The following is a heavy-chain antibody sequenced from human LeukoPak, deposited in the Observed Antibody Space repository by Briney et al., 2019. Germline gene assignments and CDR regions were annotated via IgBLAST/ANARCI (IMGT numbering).Heavy chain of an antibody. CDR2: INPSGGGT. J-gene: IGHJ4*02. V-gene: IGHV1-46*01. D-gene: IGHD1-26*01. CDR3: ATRIEVGATGFDY. CDR1: GYTFTSYY. Sequence: ASVKVPCKASGYTFTSYYMHWVRQAPGQGLEWMGIINPSGGGTSYAQKFQGRVTMTEDTSTDTAYMELSSLRSEDTAVYYCATRIEVGATGFDYWGQGTLVTVSS.